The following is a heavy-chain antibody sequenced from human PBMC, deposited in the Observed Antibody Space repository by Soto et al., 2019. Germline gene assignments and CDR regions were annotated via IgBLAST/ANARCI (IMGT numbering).Heavy chain of an antibody. D-gene: IGHD2-8*02. CDR2: INHTGST. J-gene: IGHJ4*02. CDR3: ARDKITGLFDY. Sequence: ETLSLTCAVYGESFSGYSWTWIRQPPGTGLEWIGEINHTGSTNYNPSLKSRVTISVDTSKNQFSPKLTSVTAADTAVYYCARDKITGLFDYWGQGTLVTVSS. V-gene: IGHV4-34*01. CDR1: GESFSGYS.